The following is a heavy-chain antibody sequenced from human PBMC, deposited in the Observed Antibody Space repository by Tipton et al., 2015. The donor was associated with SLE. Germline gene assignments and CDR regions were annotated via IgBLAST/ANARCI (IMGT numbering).Heavy chain of an antibody. CDR3: ARVGGGSPTSVDY. D-gene: IGHD2-15*01. J-gene: IGHJ4*02. V-gene: IGHV3-11*04. Sequence: SLRLSCAASGFTFSDYYMSWIRQVPGKGLEWVSYISSSGSTISYADSVKGRFTISRDNAKNSRYLQMNSLRAEDTAVYYCARVGGGSPTSVDYWGQGTLVTVSS. CDR1: GFTFSDYY. CDR2: ISSSGSTI.